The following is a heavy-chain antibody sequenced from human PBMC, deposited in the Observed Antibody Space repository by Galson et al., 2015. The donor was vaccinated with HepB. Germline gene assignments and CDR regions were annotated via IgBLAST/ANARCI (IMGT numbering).Heavy chain of an antibody. J-gene: IGHJ6*02. CDR1: GGSFRNYA. V-gene: IGHV1-69*13. D-gene: IGHD2-2*01. Sequence: SVKASCKASGGSFRNYAISWVQQAPAQGLVWMGGTIPIFGTANYAQKFQGRVPIHAVESTSTASMELSSLRSEDTAVYYCATSGLYCSSTTCSIYYYGMDVWGQGTTVTVSS. CDR2: TIPIFGTA. CDR3: ATSGLYCSSTTCSIYYYGMDV.